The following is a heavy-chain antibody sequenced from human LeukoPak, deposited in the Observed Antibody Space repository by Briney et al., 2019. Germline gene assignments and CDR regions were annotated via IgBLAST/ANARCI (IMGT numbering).Heavy chain of an antibody. CDR2: ISAYNGNT. CDR3: ARDHRNNGASDAFDI. D-gene: IGHD1-14*01. V-gene: IGHV1-18*01. J-gene: IGHJ3*02. CDR1: GYTFTSYG. Sequence: ASVKVSCKASGYTFTSYGISWVRQAPGQGLEWMGWISAYNGNTNYAQKLQGRVTMTTDTSTSTAYMELRSLRSDDTAVYYCARDHRNNGASDAFDIWGQGTMVTVSS.